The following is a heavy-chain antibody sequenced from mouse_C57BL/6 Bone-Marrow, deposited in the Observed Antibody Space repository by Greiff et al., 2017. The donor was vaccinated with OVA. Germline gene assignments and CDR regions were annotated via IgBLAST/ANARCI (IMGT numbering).Heavy chain of an antibody. V-gene: IGHV1-69*01. D-gene: IGHD2-2*01. CDR2: IDPSDSYT. J-gene: IGHJ3*01. Sequence: QVHVKQPGAELVMPGASVKLSCKASGYTFTSYWMHWVKQRPGQGLEWIGEIDPSDSYTNYNQKFKGKSTLTVDKSSSTAYMQLSSLTSEDSAVYYCARGGYDVAYWGQGTLVTVSA. CDR1: GYTFTSYW. CDR3: ARGGYDVAY.